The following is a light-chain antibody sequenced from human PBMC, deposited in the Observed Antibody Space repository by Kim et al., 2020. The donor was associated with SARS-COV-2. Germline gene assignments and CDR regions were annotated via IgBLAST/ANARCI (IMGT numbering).Light chain of an antibody. CDR3: QQYGSSPRT. V-gene: IGKV3-20*01. Sequence: PGDRATPSCRASQSVTSRNLAWYQQKPGQAPRLLIYGASSRAICIPDRFSGSGSGTDFTLIISRLEPEDFAVYYCQQYGSSPRTFGQGTKVDIK. J-gene: IGKJ1*01. CDR2: GAS. CDR1: QSVTSRN.